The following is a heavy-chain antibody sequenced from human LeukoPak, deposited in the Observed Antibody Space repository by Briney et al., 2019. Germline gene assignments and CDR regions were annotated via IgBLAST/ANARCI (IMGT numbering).Heavy chain of an antibody. CDR1: GFTFSSYA. Sequence: GRSLRLSCAASGFTFSSYAMHWVRQAPGKGLEWVAVISYDGSNKYYADSVKGRFTIPRDNSKNTLYLQMNSLRAEDTAVYYCARRRFDYWGQGTLVTVSS. CDR2: ISYDGSNK. CDR3: ARRRFDY. J-gene: IGHJ4*02. V-gene: IGHV3-30*04.